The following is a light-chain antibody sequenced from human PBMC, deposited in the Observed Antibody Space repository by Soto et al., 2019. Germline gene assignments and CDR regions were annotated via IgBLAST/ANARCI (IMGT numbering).Light chain of an antibody. CDR2: AAS. J-gene: IGKJ1*01. Sequence: EIVLTQSPGTLSLSPGERATLSCRASASLSTNSLAWYQQKPGQPPRLLIYAASTRHTDIPDRFTGSGSGTDFALTISRLEPEDFAVYYCQQYYTTPTWTFGQGTKVEIK. V-gene: IGKV3-20*01. CDR1: ASLSTNS. CDR3: QQYYTTPTWT.